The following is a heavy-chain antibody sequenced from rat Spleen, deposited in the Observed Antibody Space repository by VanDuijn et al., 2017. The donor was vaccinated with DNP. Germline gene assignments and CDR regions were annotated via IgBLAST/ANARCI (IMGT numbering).Heavy chain of an antibody. J-gene: IGHJ2*01. CDR2: IWSGGST. D-gene: IGHD1-9*01. V-gene: IGHV2-15*01. CDR3: TRSLSYTYYGYFDY. Sequence: QVQLKESGPGLVQPSQTLSLTCTVSGFSLTSYTVSWFRQPPGKGLEWIGAIWSGGSTDYNSALKSRLSISRDTSKNQVFLKMNSLQADDTGTYYCTRSLSYTYYGYFDYWGQGVMVTVSS. CDR1: GFSLTSYT.